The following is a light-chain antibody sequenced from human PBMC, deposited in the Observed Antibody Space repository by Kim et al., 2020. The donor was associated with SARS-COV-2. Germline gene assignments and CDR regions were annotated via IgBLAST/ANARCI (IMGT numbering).Light chain of an antibody. Sequence: SYELTQPPSVSVSPGQTASISCSGDKLGDKYVYWYQQKPGQSPVLVIYQDSKRPSGIPERISCSNSGNTATLTISGTQAMDEADYYCQAWDSSTVVFGTG. CDR2: QDS. CDR3: QAWDSSTVV. J-gene: IGLJ1*01. CDR1: KLGDKY. V-gene: IGLV3-1*01.